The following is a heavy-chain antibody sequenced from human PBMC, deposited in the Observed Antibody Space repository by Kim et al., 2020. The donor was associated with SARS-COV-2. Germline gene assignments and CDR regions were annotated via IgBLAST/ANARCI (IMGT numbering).Heavy chain of an antibody. Sequence: SETLSLTCAVYGGSFSGYYWSWIRQPPGKGLEWIGEINHSGSTNYNPSLKSRVTISVDTSKNQFSLKLSSVTAADTAVYYCARSLGYSGYSRPNYFDYWGQGTLVTVSS. V-gene: IGHV4-34*01. J-gene: IGHJ4*02. CDR1: GGSFSGYY. D-gene: IGHD5-12*01. CDR2: INHSGST. CDR3: ARSLGYSGYSRPNYFDY.